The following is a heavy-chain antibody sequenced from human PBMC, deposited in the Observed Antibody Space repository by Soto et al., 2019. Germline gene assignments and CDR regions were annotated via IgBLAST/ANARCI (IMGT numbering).Heavy chain of an antibody. D-gene: IGHD2-8*01. CDR2: IKSKIEGGTA. CDR3: TTHCTNGACYKSRSDY. Sequence: GGSLRLSCAVSGFTFNRAWLTWVSQAPGKGLEWVGHIKSKIEGGTADYAAPVKGKFTISRDDSEDTLYLQMNCLTIEDIAVYYCTTHCTNGACYKSRSDYWGQGT. CDR1: GFTFNRAW. J-gene: IGHJ4*02. V-gene: IGHV3-15*01.